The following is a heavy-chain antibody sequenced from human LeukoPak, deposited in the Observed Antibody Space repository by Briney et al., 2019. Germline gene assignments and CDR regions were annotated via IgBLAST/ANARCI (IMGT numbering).Heavy chain of an antibody. CDR1: GGTFSSYA. CDR2: IIPIFGTA. Sequence: SVKVSCKASGGTFSSYAISWVRQAPGQGLEWMGGIIPIFGTATYAQKFQGRVTITADESTSTAYMELSSLRSEDTAVYYCARDKIAMVRGVIPYGMDVWGKGTTVTVSS. D-gene: IGHD3-10*01. V-gene: IGHV1-69*01. J-gene: IGHJ6*04. CDR3: ARDKIAMVRGVIPYGMDV.